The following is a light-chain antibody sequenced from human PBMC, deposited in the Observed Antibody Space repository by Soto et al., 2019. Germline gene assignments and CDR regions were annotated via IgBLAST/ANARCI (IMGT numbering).Light chain of an antibody. CDR3: GSYTSRSTLV. V-gene: IGLV2-14*01. CDR2: DVS. J-gene: IGLJ2*01. Sequence: QSVLTQPASVSGSPGQSITISCTGTSSDVGGYNYVSWYQQHPGKAPKLMIYDVSSRPSGVSNRFSGSTSGNTASLTISGLQAEDEAVYYCGSYTSRSTLVFGGGTKLTVL. CDR1: SSDVGGYNY.